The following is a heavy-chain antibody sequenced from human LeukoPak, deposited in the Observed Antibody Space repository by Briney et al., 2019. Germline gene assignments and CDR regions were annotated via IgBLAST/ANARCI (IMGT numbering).Heavy chain of an antibody. CDR2: IYYSGST. V-gene: IGHV4-39*01. CDR3: ARHWGGQLGLHNFDY. CDR1: GGSLSSSSYY. J-gene: IGHJ4*02. D-gene: IGHD6-6*01. Sequence: SETLSLTCTVSGGSLSSSSYYWGWIRQPPGKGLEWIGSIYYSGSTYYNPSLKGRVTISVDTSKNQFSLKLSSVTAADTAVYYCARHWGGQLGLHNFDYWGQGTLVTVSS.